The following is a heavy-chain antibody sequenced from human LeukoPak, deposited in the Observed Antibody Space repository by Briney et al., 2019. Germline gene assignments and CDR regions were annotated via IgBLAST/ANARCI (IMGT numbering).Heavy chain of an antibody. Sequence: SETLSPTCTVSGGSISSHYWSWIRQPPGKGLEWIGYIYYSGSTNYNPSLKSRVTISVDTSKNQFSLKLSSVTAADTAVYYCARAVGIVVVPAAIPYMDVWGKGTTVTVSS. CDR2: IYYSGST. D-gene: IGHD2-2*02. J-gene: IGHJ6*03. V-gene: IGHV4-59*11. CDR1: GGSISSHY. CDR3: ARAVGIVVVPAAIPYMDV.